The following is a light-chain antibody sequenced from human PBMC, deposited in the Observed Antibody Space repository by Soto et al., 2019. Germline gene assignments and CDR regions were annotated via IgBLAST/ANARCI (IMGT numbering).Light chain of an antibody. CDR1: SNIKNY. V-gene: IGKV4-1*01. J-gene: IGKJ2*01. CDR3: QQYYSAPYA. Sequence: DIVMTQSPDSLAVSLGERATINCKSSSNIKNYLIWYQQKPGQPPNLIYWASTRESGVPDRFSVSGSGTDFTLTIGSLQAEDVAVYYCQQYYSAPYAFGQGTKLAIK. CDR2: WAS.